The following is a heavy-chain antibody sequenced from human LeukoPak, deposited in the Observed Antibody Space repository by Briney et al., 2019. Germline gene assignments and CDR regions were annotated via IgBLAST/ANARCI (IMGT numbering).Heavy chain of an antibody. Sequence: PGGSLRLSCAASGFTFSNAWMSWVRQAPGKGLEWVGRIKSKTDGGTTDYAAPVKGRFTISRDDSKNTLYLQMNSLKTEDTAVYYCTTGIWVGYSNYEYDLIQSVDAFDIWGQETMVTVSS. CDR2: IKSKTDGGTT. V-gene: IGHV3-15*01. CDR1: GFTFSNAW. CDR3: TTGIWVGYSNYEYDLIQSVDAFDI. J-gene: IGHJ3*02. D-gene: IGHD4-11*01.